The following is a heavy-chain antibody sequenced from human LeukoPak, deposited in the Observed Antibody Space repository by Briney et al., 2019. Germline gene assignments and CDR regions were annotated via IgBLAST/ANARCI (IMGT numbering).Heavy chain of an antibody. CDR1: GGSFSGYD. CDR2: INHSGST. Sequence: PSETLSLTCAVYGGSFSGYDWSWIRQPPGKGLEWTGEINHSGSTNYNPSLKSRVTISVDTSKNQFSLKLSSVTAADTAVYYCARGGVNYYDSSGYYHYYGMDVWGQGTTVTVSS. D-gene: IGHD3-22*01. CDR3: ARGGVNYYDSSGYYHYYGMDV. J-gene: IGHJ6*02. V-gene: IGHV4-34*01.